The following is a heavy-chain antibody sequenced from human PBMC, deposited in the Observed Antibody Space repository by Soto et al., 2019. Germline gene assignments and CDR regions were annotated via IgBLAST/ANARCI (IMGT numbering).Heavy chain of an antibody. CDR2: IYYSGST. Sequence: SETLSLTCTVSGGSISSSSYYWGWIRQPPGKGLEWIGSIYYSGSTYYNPSLKSRTTISVDTSKNQFSLKLSSVTAADTAVYYCARHDNRITIFGVVSNYYYYMDVWGKGTTVTVSS. D-gene: IGHD3-3*01. CDR1: GGSISSSSYY. CDR3: ARHDNRITIFGVVSNYYYYMDV. J-gene: IGHJ6*03. V-gene: IGHV4-39*01.